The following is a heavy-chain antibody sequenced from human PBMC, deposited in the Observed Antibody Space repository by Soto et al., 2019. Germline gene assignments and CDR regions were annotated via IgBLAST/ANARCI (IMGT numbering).Heavy chain of an antibody. D-gene: IGHD2-15*01. CDR2: IYHSGST. Sequence: QLQLQESGSGLVKPSQTLSLTCAVSGGSISSGGYSWSWIRQPPGKGLEWIGYIYHSGSTYYNPSHKSRVTISVDRSKNQFSLKLSSVTAADTAVYYCARGCSGGSCYTGFDYWGQGTLVTVSS. V-gene: IGHV4-30-2*01. CDR1: GGSISSGGYS. J-gene: IGHJ4*02. CDR3: ARGCSGGSCYTGFDY.